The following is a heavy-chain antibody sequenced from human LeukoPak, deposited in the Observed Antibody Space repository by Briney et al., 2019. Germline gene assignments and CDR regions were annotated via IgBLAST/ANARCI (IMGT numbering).Heavy chain of an antibody. V-gene: IGHV5-51*01. Sequence: PGESLKISCKGSGYSFTTYWIGWVRQMPGKGLEWMGIIFPGDSDTRYSPSFQGQVTISADKSISTAYLQWSSLKASDSAMYYCARHMANSSSWPFDYWGQGTLVPVSS. CDR1: GYSFTTYW. CDR2: IFPGDSDT. CDR3: ARHMANSSSWPFDY. J-gene: IGHJ4*02. D-gene: IGHD6-13*01.